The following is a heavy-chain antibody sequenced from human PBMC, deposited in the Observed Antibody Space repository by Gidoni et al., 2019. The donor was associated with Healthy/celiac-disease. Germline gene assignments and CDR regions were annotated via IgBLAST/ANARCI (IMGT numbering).Heavy chain of an antibody. CDR3: TTDPTDPEYYYYYGMDV. J-gene: IGHJ6*02. CDR1: GFTFSNAW. Sequence: EVQLVESGGGLVKPGGSLRLSCAASGFTFSNAWMSWVRQAPGKGLEWVGRIKSKTDGGTTDYAAPVKGRFTISRDDSKNTLYLQMNSLKTEDTAVYYCTTDPTDPEYYYYYGMDVWGQGTTVTVSS. D-gene: IGHD4-17*01. V-gene: IGHV3-15*01. CDR2: IKSKTDGGTT.